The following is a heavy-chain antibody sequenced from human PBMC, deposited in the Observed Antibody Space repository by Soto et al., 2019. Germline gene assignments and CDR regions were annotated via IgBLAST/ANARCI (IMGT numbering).Heavy chain of an antibody. CDR3: AKARYYGSGSLDY. Sequence: EVQLLESGGGLVQPGGSLRLSCAASGFTFSSYAMSWVRQAPGKGLEWVSAISGSGGSTYYANSVKGRFTISRDNSKNTLDLKMNSLRAEDTAVYYCAKARYYGSGSLDYWGQGTLVTVSS. D-gene: IGHD3-10*01. V-gene: IGHV3-23*01. J-gene: IGHJ4*02. CDR1: GFTFSSYA. CDR2: ISGSGGST.